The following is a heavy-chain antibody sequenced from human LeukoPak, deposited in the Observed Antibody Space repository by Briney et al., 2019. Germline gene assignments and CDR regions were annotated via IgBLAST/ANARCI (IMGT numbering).Heavy chain of an antibody. CDR3: AREITGPGEGDY. V-gene: IGHV3-21*01. Sequence: GGSLRLSCAASGFTFSSYSMNWVRQAPGKGLEWVSSISSSSSYIYYADSVKGRFTISRDNAKNSLYPQMNSLRAEDTAVYYCAREITGPGEGDYWGQGTLVTVSS. J-gene: IGHJ4*02. CDR2: ISSSSSYI. D-gene: IGHD3-16*01. CDR1: GFTFSSYS.